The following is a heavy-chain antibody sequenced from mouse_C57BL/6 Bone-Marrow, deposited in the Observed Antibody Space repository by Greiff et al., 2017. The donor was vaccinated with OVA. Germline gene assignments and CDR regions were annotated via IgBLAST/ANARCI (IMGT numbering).Heavy chain of an antibody. J-gene: IGHJ3*01. D-gene: IGHD2-1*01. Sequence: VQLQQSGPGLVQPSQSLSITCTVSGFSLTSYGVHWVRQSPGKGLEWLGVIWRGGSTDYTAAFMSSLSITNDNSKCQVFFKMNSLQADDAAIYYCAKTGLYGTWFAYWGQGTLVTVSA. CDR1: GFSLTSYG. CDR3: AKTGLYGTWFAY. CDR2: IWRGGST. V-gene: IGHV2-5*01.